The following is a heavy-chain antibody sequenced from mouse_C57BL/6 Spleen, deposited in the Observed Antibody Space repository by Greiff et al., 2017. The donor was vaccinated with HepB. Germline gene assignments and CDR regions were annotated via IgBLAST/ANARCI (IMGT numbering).Heavy chain of an antibody. CDR1: GYSFTDYN. V-gene: IGHV1-39*01. Sequence: LMESGASVKISCKASGYSFTDYNMNWVKQSNGKSLEWIGVINPNYGTTSYNQKFKGKATLTVDQSSSTAYMQLNSLTSEDSAVYYCARDGTSILGEDYWGQGTTLTVSS. CDR3: ARDGTSILGEDY. J-gene: IGHJ2*01. D-gene: IGHD4-1*01. CDR2: INPNYGTT.